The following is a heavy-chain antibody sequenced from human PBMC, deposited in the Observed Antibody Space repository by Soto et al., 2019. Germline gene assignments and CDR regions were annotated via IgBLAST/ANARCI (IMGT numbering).Heavy chain of an antibody. J-gene: IGHJ2*01. CDR1: GYTFTSYG. CDR3: ARDVLGSGWAHPSYFDL. CDR2: ISAYNGNT. D-gene: IGHD6-19*01. V-gene: IGHV1-18*01. Sequence: QVQLVQSGAEVKKPGASVKVSCKASGYTFTSYGISWVRQAPGQGLEWMGWISAYNGNTNYAQKLQGRVTMTTDTTTSTAYTELRSLRSADTAVYYCARDVLGSGWAHPSYFDLWGRGTLVTVSS.